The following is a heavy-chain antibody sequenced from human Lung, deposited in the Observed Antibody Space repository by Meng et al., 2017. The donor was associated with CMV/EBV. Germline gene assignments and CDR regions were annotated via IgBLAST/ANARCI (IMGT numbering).Heavy chain of an antibody. D-gene: IGHD3-10*01. V-gene: IGHV3-7*01. Sequence: GEXLKISCAASGFTFSTYWMNWVRQAPGKGLEWVANIKQDGSEKYYVGSVEGRFTISRDNAKNSLYLQMNSLRAEDTAVYYCASSFEYWAQGTLVTVSS. CDR3: ASSFEY. CDR2: IKQDGSEK. J-gene: IGHJ4*02. CDR1: GFTFSTYW.